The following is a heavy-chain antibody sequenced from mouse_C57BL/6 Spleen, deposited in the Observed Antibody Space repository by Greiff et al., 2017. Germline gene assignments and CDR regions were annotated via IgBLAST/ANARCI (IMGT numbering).Heavy chain of an antibody. CDR1: GYSFTGYY. CDR2: INPSTGGT. D-gene: IGHD2-1*01. V-gene: IGHV1-42*01. CDR3: AIYTMVTAWFAY. J-gene: IGHJ3*01. Sequence: EVQLQQSGPELVKPGASVKISCKASGYSFTGYYMNWVKQSPEKSLEWIGEINPSTGGTTYNQKFKAKATLTVDKSSSTAYMQLQSLTSEDSAVYYCAIYTMVTAWFAYWGQGTLVTVSA.